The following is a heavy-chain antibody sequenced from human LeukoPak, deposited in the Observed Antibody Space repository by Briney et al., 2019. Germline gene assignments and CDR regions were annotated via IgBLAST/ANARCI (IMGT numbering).Heavy chain of an antibody. CDR1: GDSLSGSTYY. J-gene: IGHJ4*02. V-gene: IGHV4-39*07. CDR2: ISYSGST. D-gene: IGHD5-18*01. CDR3: ARGATRIQLWLGY. Sequence: PSETLSLTCTVSGDSLSGSTYYWGWIRQPPEKGLEWIGGISYSGSTYYRPSLKSRVTISVDTSKNQFSLKLSSVTAADTAVYYCARGATRIQLWLGYWGQGTLVTVSS.